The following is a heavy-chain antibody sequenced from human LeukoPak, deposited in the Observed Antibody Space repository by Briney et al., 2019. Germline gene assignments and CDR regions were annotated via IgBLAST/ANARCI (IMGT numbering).Heavy chain of an antibody. CDR2: ISGSGGST. CDR3: AKDPSSSWYGPTHWYFDL. J-gene: IGHJ2*01. V-gene: IGHV3-23*01. D-gene: IGHD6-13*01. CDR1: GFTFSSYA. Sequence: PGGSLRLSCAASGFTFSSYAMSWVRQAPGKELEWVSAISGSGGSTYYADSVKGRFTISRDNSKNTLYLQMNSLRAEDTAVYYCAKDPSSSWYGPTHWYFDLWGRGTLVTVSS.